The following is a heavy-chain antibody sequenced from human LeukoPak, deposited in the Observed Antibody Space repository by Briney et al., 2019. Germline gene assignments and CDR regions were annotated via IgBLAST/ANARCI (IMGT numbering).Heavy chain of an antibody. CDR3: AREYYDSSGYYYYFDY. CDR1: GYTFTGYY. Sequence: VASVKVSCKASGYTFTGYYMHWVRQAPGQGLGWMGWINPNSGGTNYAQKFQGRVTMTRDTSISTAYMELSRLRSDDTAVYYCAREYYDSSGYYYYFDYWGQGTLVTVSS. J-gene: IGHJ4*02. CDR2: INPNSGGT. D-gene: IGHD3-22*01. V-gene: IGHV1-2*02.